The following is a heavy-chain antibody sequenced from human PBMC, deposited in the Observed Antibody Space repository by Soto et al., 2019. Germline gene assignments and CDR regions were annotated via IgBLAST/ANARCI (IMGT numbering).Heavy chain of an antibody. CDR3: ARVGPAAAGTGWELLYYFDP. D-gene: IGHD6-13*01. V-gene: IGHV1-3*01. CDR2: INAGNGNT. J-gene: IGHJ4*02. CDR1: GYTFISYA. Sequence: GASVKVSSKASGYTFISYAMHWVRQAPGQRLEWMGWINAGNGNTKYSQKFQGRVTITRDTFASTAYMELSSLRSEDTAVYYCARVGPAAAGTGWELLYYFDPWGQGTLVTVSS.